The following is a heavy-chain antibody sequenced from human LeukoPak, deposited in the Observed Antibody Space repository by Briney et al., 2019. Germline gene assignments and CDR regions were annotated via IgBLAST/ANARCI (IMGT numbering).Heavy chain of an antibody. CDR2: ISRSGSTI. V-gene: IGHV3-11*01. D-gene: IGHD3-22*01. J-gene: IGHJ4*02. Sequence: GGSLRLSCAASGFTFSDYYMSWIRQAPGKGLEWVSYISRSGSTIYYADSVKGRFTISRDNAKNSLYLQMNSLRAEDTAVYYCARTYYDSSGYYPGVFDYWGQGTLVTVSS. CDR3: ARTYYDSSGYYPGVFDY. CDR1: GFTFSDYY.